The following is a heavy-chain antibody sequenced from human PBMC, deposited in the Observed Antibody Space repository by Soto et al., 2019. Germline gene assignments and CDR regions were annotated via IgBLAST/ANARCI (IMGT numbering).Heavy chain of an antibody. J-gene: IGHJ6*02. CDR3: ARDIGCSGGSCYDYGMDV. Sequence: EVQLVESGGGLVQPGGSLRLSCEPPELTFSGFSMNWARQAPGKGLEGVSYISSSSTTIYYADSVKGRFTIARDNAKNSLYLQMNSLRDEDTAVYYCARDIGCSGGSCYDYGMDVWGQGTTVTVSS. CDR1: ELTFSGFS. V-gene: IGHV3-48*02. CDR2: ISSSSTTI. D-gene: IGHD2-15*01.